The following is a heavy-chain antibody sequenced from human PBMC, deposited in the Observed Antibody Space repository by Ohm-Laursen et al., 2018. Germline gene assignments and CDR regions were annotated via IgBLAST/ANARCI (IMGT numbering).Heavy chain of an antibody. Sequence: SDTLSLTCTVSGASINSHHWSFIRQPPGKGLEWIAFVYYSGSTYYNPSLKSRLTLSVDTSKNQFSLKLTSVTAADTAVYYCARDLIAYCTATSCDNFGMDVWGQGTTVTVSS. J-gene: IGHJ6*02. CDR3: ARDLIAYCTATSCDNFGMDV. CDR1: GASINSHH. V-gene: IGHV4-59*11. D-gene: IGHD2-8*02. CDR2: VYYSGST.